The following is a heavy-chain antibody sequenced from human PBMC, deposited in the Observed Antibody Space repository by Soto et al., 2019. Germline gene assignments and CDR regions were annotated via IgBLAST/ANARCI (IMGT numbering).Heavy chain of an antibody. CDR3: AKDRYSYGPLYYFHS. J-gene: IGHJ4*02. Sequence: PGGSLRRSCAASGFTFSNYALSLVRQAPGKGLECVSTIGSSVFSTYYADSVKGRFTISRDDSKNTMSLQMHSLRVEDTAVYYCAKDRYSYGPLYYFHSWGQGTLVTVSS. CDR1: GFTFSNYA. D-gene: IGHD5-18*01. CDR2: IGSSVFST. V-gene: IGHV3-23*01.